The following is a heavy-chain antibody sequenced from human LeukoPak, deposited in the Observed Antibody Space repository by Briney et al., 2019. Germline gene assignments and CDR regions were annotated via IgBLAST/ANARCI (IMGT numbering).Heavy chain of an antibody. CDR3: ARVGGSSRGSNWFDP. D-gene: IGHD6-6*01. V-gene: IGHV4-30-4*08. Sequence: SQTLPLTCTVSGGSISSGDYYWSWIRQPPGKGLEWIGYIYYSGSTYYNPSLKSRVTISVDTSKNQFSLKLSSVTAADTAVYYCARVGGSSRGSNWFDPWGQGTLVTVSS. CDR2: IYYSGST. CDR1: GGSISSGDYY. J-gene: IGHJ5*02.